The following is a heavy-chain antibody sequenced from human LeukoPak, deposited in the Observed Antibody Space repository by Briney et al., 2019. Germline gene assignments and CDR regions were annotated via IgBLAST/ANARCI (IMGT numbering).Heavy chain of an antibody. D-gene: IGHD4-17*01. Sequence: GGTLRLSCAASGFTFSNHGMNWVRQAPGKGLEWVSVISGSGGRTYYADSVKGRFTISRDNSKNTLYLQMNSLRAEDTAVYYCVKEIYGDSTGGRFQHWGQGTLVTVSS. CDR3: VKEIYGDSTGGRFQH. CDR1: GFTFSNHG. V-gene: IGHV3-23*01. J-gene: IGHJ1*01. CDR2: ISGSGGRT.